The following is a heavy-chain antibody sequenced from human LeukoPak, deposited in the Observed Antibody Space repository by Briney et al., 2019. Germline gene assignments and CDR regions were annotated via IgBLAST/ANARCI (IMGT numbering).Heavy chain of an antibody. V-gene: IGHV1-8*01. Sequence: ASVKVSCKASGYTFTSYDINWVRQATGQGLEWMGWMNPNSVNTGYAQKFQGRVTMTRNTSISTAYMELSSLRSEDTAVYYCARGSGSYIRDYMDVWGKGTTVTVSS. CDR3: ARGSGSYIRDYMDV. J-gene: IGHJ6*03. CDR1: GYTFTSYD. D-gene: IGHD1-26*01. CDR2: MNPNSVNT.